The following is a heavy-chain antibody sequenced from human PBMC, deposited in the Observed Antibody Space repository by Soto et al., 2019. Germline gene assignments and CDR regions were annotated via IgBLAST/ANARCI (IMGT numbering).Heavy chain of an antibody. CDR1: GDSFSSYT. CDR2: IIPTLGIG. CDR3: ARDDYEDPHFNY. J-gene: IGHJ4*02. V-gene: IGHV1-69*04. D-gene: IGHD4-17*01. Sequence: ASVKVSCKASGDSFSSYTFSWVRQAPGQGPEWMGRIIPTLGIGNYAQKFQGRVKLTADKATSTAYMELSSLRSEDTAVYYCARDDYEDPHFNYWGQRTPVTVSS.